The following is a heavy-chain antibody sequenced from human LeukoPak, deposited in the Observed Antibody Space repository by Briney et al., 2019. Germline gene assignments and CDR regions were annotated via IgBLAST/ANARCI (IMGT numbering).Heavy chain of an antibody. Sequence: KPSETLSLTCTVSGGSISSYYWSWIRQPPGKGLEWIGYIYYSGSTNYNPSLKSRVTISVDTSKNQFSLKLSSVTAADTAVYYCARHPVGYCSSTSCYRGAFDIWGQGTMVTVSS. V-gene: IGHV4-59*08. CDR3: ARHPVGYCSSTSCYRGAFDI. J-gene: IGHJ3*02. CDR1: GGSISSYY. CDR2: IYYSGST. D-gene: IGHD2-2*02.